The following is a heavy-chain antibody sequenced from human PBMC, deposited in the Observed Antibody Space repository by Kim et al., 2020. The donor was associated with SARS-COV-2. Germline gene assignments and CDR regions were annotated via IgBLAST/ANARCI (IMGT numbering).Heavy chain of an antibody. CDR3: ATGREYSGYAFVY. D-gene: IGHD5-12*01. V-gene: IGHV3-15*01. Sequence: DYAAPVKGRFTISRDDSKNLLYLEMNSLKTEDTGVYYCATGREYSGYAFVYWGQGTRVTVSS. J-gene: IGHJ4*02.